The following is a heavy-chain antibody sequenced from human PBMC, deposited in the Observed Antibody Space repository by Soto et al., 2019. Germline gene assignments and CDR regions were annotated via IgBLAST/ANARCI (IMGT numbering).Heavy chain of an antibody. V-gene: IGHV1-69*13. Sequence: ASVKVSCKASGGTFSSYAISWVRQAPGQGLEWMGGIIPIFGTANYAQKFQGRVTITADESTSTAYMELSSLRSEDTAVYYCAITHCSSTSCWYYYYGMDVWGQGTSVTVSS. CDR3: AITHCSSTSCWYYYYGMDV. CDR2: IIPIFGTA. J-gene: IGHJ6*02. CDR1: GGTFSSYA. D-gene: IGHD2-2*01.